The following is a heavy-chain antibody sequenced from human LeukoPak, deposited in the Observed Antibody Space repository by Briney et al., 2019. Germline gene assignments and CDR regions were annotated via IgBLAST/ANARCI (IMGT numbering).Heavy chain of an antibody. CDR3: ARGYDYAAGTYFDQ. V-gene: IGHV3-53*01. CDR2: IYSGGST. J-gene: IGHJ4*02. D-gene: IGHD3-10*01. CDR1: AFMVSDND. Sequence: GGSLRLSCAASAFMVSDNDMTWVRQAPGKGLERVSVIYSGGSTKYADSVKGRFTISRDNSKNTVYLQMNSLRVDDTAVYFCARGYDYAAGTYFDQWGQGTLVTVPS.